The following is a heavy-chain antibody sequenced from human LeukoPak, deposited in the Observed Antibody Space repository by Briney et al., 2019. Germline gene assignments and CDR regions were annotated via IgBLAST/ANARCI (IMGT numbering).Heavy chain of an antibody. J-gene: IGHJ4*02. V-gene: IGHV3-23*01. CDR2: ISGSGGST. CDR3: AKPGYGSGSYYPYYFDY. D-gene: IGHD3-10*01. Sequence: GGSLRLSCAASGFTFSSYAMSWVRQAPGKGLEWVSAISGSGGSTYYADSVKGRFTISRDNSKNTLYLQMNSLRAEDTAVYYCAKPGYGSGSYYPYYFDYWGQGTLVTVSS. CDR1: GFTFSSYA.